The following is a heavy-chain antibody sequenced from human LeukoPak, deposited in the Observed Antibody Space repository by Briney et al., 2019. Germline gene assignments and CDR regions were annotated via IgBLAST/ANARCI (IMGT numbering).Heavy chain of an antibody. D-gene: IGHD2-15*01. CDR2: ISSDASIT. CDR1: GFTFSTYW. CDR3: ATSARTYIGSSLDY. J-gene: IGHJ4*02. Sequence: GGSLRLSCAASGFTFSTYWMHWVRQDHGKGLVWVSRISSDASITSYANPVKGRFTISRDNAKNTLYLQMNSLRAEDTALYYCATSARTYIGSSLDYWGQGTLVTVSS. V-gene: IGHV3-74*01.